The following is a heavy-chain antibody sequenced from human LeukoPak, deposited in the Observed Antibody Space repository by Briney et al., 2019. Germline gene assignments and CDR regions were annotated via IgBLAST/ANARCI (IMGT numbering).Heavy chain of an antibody. J-gene: IGHJ4*02. CDR3: ARGVRGVLYYFDY. V-gene: IGHV1-46*01. Sequence: GASVKVSCKASGYTFTNYYMHWVRQAPGQGLEWMGIINPSGGSTNYAQKFRGRVTMTADTSASTVYMELSSLRSEDTAVYFCARGVRGVLYYFDYWGQGTLVTVSS. CDR1: GYTFTNYY. CDR2: INPSGGST. D-gene: IGHD3-10*01.